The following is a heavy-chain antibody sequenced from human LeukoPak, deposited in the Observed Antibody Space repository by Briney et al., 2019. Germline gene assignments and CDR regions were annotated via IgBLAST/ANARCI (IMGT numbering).Heavy chain of an antibody. V-gene: IGHV7-4-1*02. CDR3: ARDQYSSGWLYAFDI. Sequence: ASVKVSCEASGYTFTSYAMNWVRQAPGQGLAWMGWINTNTGNPTYAQGFTGRFVFSLDTSVSTAYLQISSLKAEDTAVYYCARDQYSSGWLYAFDIWGQGTMVTVSS. CDR1: GYTFTSYA. D-gene: IGHD6-19*01. CDR2: INTNTGNP. J-gene: IGHJ3*02.